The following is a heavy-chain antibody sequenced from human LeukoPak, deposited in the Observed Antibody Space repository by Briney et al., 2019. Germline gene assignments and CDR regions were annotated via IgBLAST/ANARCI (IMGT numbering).Heavy chain of an antibody. CDR3: ARGFYWNDDDAFDI. D-gene: IGHD1-1*01. CDR2: IYYSGST. V-gene: IGHV4-59*01. CDR1: GGSISSYY. J-gene: IGHJ3*02. Sequence: SQTLSLTCTVSGGSISSYYWSWIRQPPGKGLEWIGYIYYSGSTNYNPSLKSRVTISVDTSKNQFSLKLSSVTAADTAVYYCARGFYWNDDDAFDIWGQGAMVTVSS.